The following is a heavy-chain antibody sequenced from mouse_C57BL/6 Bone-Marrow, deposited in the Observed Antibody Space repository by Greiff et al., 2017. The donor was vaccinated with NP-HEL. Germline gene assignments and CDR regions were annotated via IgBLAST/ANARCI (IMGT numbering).Heavy chain of an antibody. Sequence: EVKLVESGGGLVQPGGSMKLSCVASGFTFRNYWMNWVRQSPEKGLEWVAQIRLKSDNYATHYAESVKGRFTISRDDSKSSVYLQMNNLRAEATGIYYCTRVTRLFAYWGQGTLVTVSA. CDR2: IRLKSDNYAT. V-gene: IGHV6-3*01. J-gene: IGHJ3*01. CDR1: GFTFRNYW. D-gene: IGHD2-2*01. CDR3: TRVTRLFAY.